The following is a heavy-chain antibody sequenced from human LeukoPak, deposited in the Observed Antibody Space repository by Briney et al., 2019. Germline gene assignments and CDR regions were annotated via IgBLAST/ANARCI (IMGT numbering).Heavy chain of an antibody. D-gene: IGHD3-16*02. J-gene: IGHJ5*02. CDR3: ARANDYVWGSYRP. Sequence: ASVKFSCKASGYTFTGYYMHWVRQAPGQGLEWMGWINPNSGGTNYAQKFQGRVTMTRDTSISTAYMELSRLRSDDTAVYYCARANDYVWGSYRPWGQGTLVTVSS. CDR1: GYTFTGYY. V-gene: IGHV1-2*02. CDR2: INPNSGGT.